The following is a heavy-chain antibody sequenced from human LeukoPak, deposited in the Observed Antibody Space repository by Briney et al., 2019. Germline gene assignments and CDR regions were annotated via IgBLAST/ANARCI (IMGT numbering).Heavy chain of an antibody. J-gene: IGHJ5*02. CDR3: ARDGRHYYGSGSYYLDWFDP. CDR1: GFTFSNYA. D-gene: IGHD3-10*01. CDR2: INWNGRSI. V-gene: IGHV3-20*01. Sequence: GGSLRLSCAASGFTFSNYAMSWVRQAPGKGLEWVSGINWNGRSIGYADSVKGRFTISRDNAKKSLYLQMNNLRAEDTAFYHCARDGRHYYGSGSYYLDWFDPWGQGTLVTVSS.